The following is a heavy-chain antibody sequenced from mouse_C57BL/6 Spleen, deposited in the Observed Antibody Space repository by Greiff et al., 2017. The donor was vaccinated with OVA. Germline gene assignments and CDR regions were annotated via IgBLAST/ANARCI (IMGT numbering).Heavy chain of an antibody. V-gene: IGHV1-66*01. CDR1: GYSFTSYY. J-gene: IGHJ4*01. CDR2: IYPGSGNT. CDR3: ARSFLITTAMDY. D-gene: IGHD1-1*01. Sequence: QVQLQQSGPELVKPGASVKISCKASGYSFTSYYIHWVKQRPGQGLEWIGCIYPGSGNTKYNEKFKGKATLTADTSSSTAYMQLRSLTSEDSAVYYCARSFLITTAMDYWGQGTSVTVSS.